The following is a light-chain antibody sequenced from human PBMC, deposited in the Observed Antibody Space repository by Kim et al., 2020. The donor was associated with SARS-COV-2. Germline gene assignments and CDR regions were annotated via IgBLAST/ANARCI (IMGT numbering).Light chain of an antibody. V-gene: IGLV2-11*01. Sequence: QSVTISCTGTSSDVGGYNYGSWYQHHQGKAPKLMIYADSKRPSGVPDRFSGSKSGNTASLTISGLQAEDEADYYCCSYAGTYPSQVFGTGTKVTVL. CDR3: CSYAGTYPSQV. J-gene: IGLJ1*01. CDR2: ADS. CDR1: SSDVGGYNY.